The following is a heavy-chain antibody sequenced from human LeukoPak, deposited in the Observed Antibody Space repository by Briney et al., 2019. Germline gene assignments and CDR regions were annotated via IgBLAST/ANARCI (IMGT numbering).Heavy chain of an antibody. Sequence: PSETLSLTCTVSGGSISSYYWSWIRQPPGKGLEWIGYIYYSGSTNYNPSLKSRVTISVDTSKNQFSLKLSSVTAADTAVYYCATSTVTTFWGAYYFDYWGQGTLVTVSS. CDR3: ATSTVTTFWGAYYFDY. D-gene: IGHD4-17*01. CDR1: GGSISSYY. CDR2: IYYSGST. J-gene: IGHJ4*02. V-gene: IGHV4-59*01.